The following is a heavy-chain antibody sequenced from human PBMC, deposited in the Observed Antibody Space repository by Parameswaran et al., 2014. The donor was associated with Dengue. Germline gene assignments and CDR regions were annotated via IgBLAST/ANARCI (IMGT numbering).Heavy chain of an antibody. CDR2: IIPIFGTA. V-gene: IGHV1-69*01. CDR3: ARGETVSYDFWSASGMDV. J-gene: IGHJ6*02. Sequence: WVRQAPGQGLEWMGGIIPIFGTANYAQKFQGRVTITADESTSTAYMELSSLRSEDTAVYYCARGETVSYDFWSASGMDVWGQGTTVTVSS. D-gene: IGHD3-3*01.